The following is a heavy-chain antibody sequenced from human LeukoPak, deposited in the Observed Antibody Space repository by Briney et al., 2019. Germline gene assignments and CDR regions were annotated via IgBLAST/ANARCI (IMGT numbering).Heavy chain of an antibody. CDR3: AKRDSSGSYYFDR. J-gene: IGHJ4*02. CDR1: GFTFSSYG. D-gene: IGHD6-19*01. V-gene: IGHV3-30*18. CDR2: ISYDGSNK. Sequence: PGGSLRLSCAASGFTFSSYGMHWVRQAPGKGLEWVAVISYDGSNKYYADSVKGRFTISRDNSKNTLYLQMNSLRAEDTAVYYCAKRDSSGSYYFDRWGQGTLVTVSS.